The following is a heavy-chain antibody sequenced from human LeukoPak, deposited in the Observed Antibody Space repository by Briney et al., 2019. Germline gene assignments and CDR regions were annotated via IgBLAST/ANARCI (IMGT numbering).Heavy chain of an antibody. Sequence: PGGSLRLSCAASGFTVSGNYMSWVRQAPGKGLEWVSYISSGSSTIYYADSVKGRFTISRDNAENSLYLQMNSLRAEDTAIYYCARDTRGYSYGYAYFDYWGQGTLVTVSS. V-gene: IGHV3-48*01. CDR3: ARDTRGYSYGYAYFDY. CDR2: ISSGSSTI. J-gene: IGHJ4*02. D-gene: IGHD5-18*01. CDR1: GFTVSGNY.